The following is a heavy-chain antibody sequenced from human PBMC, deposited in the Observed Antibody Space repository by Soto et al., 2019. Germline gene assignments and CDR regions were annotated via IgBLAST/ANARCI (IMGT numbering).Heavy chain of an antibody. D-gene: IGHD3-10*01. CDR3: AKSMVLVNHAYMHV. V-gene: IGHV1-69*02. CDR1: GGSFISYI. CDR2: SIPIQGRA. J-gene: IGHJ6*03. Sequence: QVQLVQSGAEVRKPGSSVKVSCEASGGSFISYIFTWARQAPGQGLEWMGRSIPIQGRADYALKFQDSVTITADRSTQTVYMELRSLRPEDTALYYCAKSMVLVNHAYMHVWGKGTTVTVSS.